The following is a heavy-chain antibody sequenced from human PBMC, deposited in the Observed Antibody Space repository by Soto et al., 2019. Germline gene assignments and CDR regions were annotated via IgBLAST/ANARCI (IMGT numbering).Heavy chain of an antibody. D-gene: IGHD5-18*01. Sequence: GGSLRLSCAPSEFTFSNYAMHWVRQAPGKGLEWVAVISYDGSNKYNADSVEGRFTISRDNSKNTLFLQMNNLRVEDTAVYFCARAVPWIHLWFKAMDYWGQGTLVTVSS. CDR3: ARAVPWIHLWFKAMDY. CDR1: EFTFSNYA. V-gene: IGHV3-30-3*01. CDR2: ISYDGSNK. J-gene: IGHJ4*02.